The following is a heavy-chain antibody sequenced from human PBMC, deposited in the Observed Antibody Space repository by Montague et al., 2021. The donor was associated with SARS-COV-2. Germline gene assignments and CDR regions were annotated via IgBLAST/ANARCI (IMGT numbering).Heavy chain of an antibody. CDR3: ARERSSGWD. J-gene: IGHJ4*02. D-gene: IGHD6-19*01. V-gene: IGHV4-39*07. CDR2: IYYSGST. CDR1: DGSISSGSYY. Sequence: SDTLSLTCTVSDGSISSGSYYWGWIRQPPGKGLEWIGGIYYSGSTCKNPSLKSRVTLSVDTSENHFSLKLSSVTAADTAVYYCARERSSGWDWGQGTLVTVSS.